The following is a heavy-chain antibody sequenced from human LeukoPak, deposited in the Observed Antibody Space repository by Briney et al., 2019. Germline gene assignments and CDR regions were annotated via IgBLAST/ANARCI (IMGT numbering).Heavy chain of an antibody. J-gene: IGHJ4*02. CDR3: AYTGY. CDR1: GGSFSGYY. V-gene: IGHV4-34*01. CDR2: IPHSGST. Sequence: SETLSLTCTVSGGSFSGYYWNWIRQPPGKGLEWIGEIPHSGSTTYNPSLKSRVTISLDTSKKQFSLKLTLVTAADTAVYYCAYTGYWGQGTLVTVSS.